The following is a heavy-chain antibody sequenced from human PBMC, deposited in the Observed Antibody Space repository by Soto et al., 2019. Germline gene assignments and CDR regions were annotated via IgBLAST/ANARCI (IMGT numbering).Heavy chain of an antibody. D-gene: IGHD4-17*01. Sequence: EVQLLESGGGLVQPGGSLRLSCAASGFTFSSFAMTWVRQAPGKGLEWVSSLTGSGDSTYYADSVKGRFTISRDNSKNTLYLQMNSLGADDTALYYGAKGTAVTTGDMAYWGQGTLVTVSS. J-gene: IGHJ4*02. CDR1: GFTFSSFA. CDR2: LTGSGDST. V-gene: IGHV3-23*01. CDR3: AKGTAVTTGDMAY.